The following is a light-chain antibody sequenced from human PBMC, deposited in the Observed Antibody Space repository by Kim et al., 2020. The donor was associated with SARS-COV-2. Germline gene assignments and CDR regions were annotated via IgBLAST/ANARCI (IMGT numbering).Light chain of an antibody. CDR3: QQYFDTPPT. Sequence: ATINCKSGQNIFYNGNNKNFLAWYQQKPGPPPKLLIYWASTRESGVPDRFTGSGSGTDFTLTISSLQAEDVAVYYCQQYFDTPPTFGGGTKLDIK. V-gene: IGKV4-1*01. CDR1: QNIFYNGNNKNF. J-gene: IGKJ4*01. CDR2: WAS.